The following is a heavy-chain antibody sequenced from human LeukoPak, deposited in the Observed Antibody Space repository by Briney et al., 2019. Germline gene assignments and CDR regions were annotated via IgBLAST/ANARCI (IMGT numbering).Heavy chain of an antibody. CDR1: GGTFSSYT. CDR2: IIPILGIA. CDR3: ASFRTGTTYWKFDY. J-gene: IGHJ4*02. V-gene: IGHV1-69*02. D-gene: IGHD1-1*01. Sequence: SVKVSCEASGGTFSSYTISWVRQAPGQGLEWMGRIIPILGIANYAQKFQGRVTITADKSTSTAYMELSSLRSEDTAVYYCASFRTGTTYWKFDYWGQGTLVTVSS.